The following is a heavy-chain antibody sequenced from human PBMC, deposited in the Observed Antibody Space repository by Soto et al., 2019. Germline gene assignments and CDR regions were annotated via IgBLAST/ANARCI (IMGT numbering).Heavy chain of an antibody. CDR1: GGSFSGYY. J-gene: IGHJ3*02. V-gene: IGHV4-34*01. Sequence: PSETLSLTCAVYGGSFSGYYWSWIRQPPGKGLEWIGEINHSGSTNYNPSLKSRVTISVDTSKNQFSLKLSSVTAADTAVYYCARGLTTMIVDDAFDSWGQGTMVTVSS. CDR2: INHSGST. D-gene: IGHD3-22*01. CDR3: ARGLTTMIVDDAFDS.